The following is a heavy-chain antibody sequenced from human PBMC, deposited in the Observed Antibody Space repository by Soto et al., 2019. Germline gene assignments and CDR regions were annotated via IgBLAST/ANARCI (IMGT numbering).Heavy chain of an antibody. CDR2: IWYDGSNK. D-gene: IGHD6-19*01. J-gene: IGHJ5*02. CDR1: GFTFSSYG. V-gene: IGHV3-33*01. Sequence: GGSLRLSCAASGFTFSSYGMHWVRQAPGKGLEWVAVIWYDGSNKYYADSVKGRFTISRDNSKNTLYLQMNSLRAEDTAVYYCARDPYSSGSNWFDPWGQGTLVTVSA. CDR3: ARDPYSSGSNWFDP.